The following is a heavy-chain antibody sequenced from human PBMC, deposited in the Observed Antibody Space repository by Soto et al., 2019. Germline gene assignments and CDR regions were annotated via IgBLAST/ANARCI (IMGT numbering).Heavy chain of an antibody. CDR1: GGSFSGYY. Sequence: PSETLSLTCAVYGGSFSGYYWSWIRQPPGKGLEWIGEINHSGSTNYNPSLKSRVTISVDTSKNQFSLKLSSVTAADTAVYYCARASGRLLWFGEFDAFDIWGQGTMVTVSS. V-gene: IGHV4-34*01. CDR2: INHSGST. CDR3: ARASGRLLWFGEFDAFDI. D-gene: IGHD3-10*01. J-gene: IGHJ3*02.